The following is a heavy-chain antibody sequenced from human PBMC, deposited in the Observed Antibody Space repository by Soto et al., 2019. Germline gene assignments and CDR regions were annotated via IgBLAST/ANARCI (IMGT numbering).Heavy chain of an antibody. CDR1: GDSVSTSGYY. J-gene: IGHJ5*02. V-gene: IGHV4-39*01. D-gene: IGHD6-13*01. Sequence: QLLLQESGPGLVKPSETLSLTCTDSGDSVSTSGYYWGWLRQSPGKRLEWIGSVSSSGSKYYNPSLRRRVTFSVATSKTLISLKLRSVTAADTAVYYCARGSTWQGRDWFDPWGQGTLVTVSS. CDR3: ARGSTWQGRDWFDP. CDR2: VSSSGSK.